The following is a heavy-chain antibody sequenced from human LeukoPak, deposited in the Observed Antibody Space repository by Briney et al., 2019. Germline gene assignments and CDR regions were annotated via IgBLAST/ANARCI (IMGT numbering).Heavy chain of an antibody. CDR2: ISGSGGST. J-gene: IGHJ3*02. D-gene: IGHD3-9*01. Sequence: PGGSLRLSCAASGFTFSSYAMSWVRQAPVKGLEWVSAISGSGGSTYYADSVKGRLTISRDNSKHTLYLQMNSLRAEDTAVYYCAKPVLRYFVQDAFDIWGQGTMVTVSS. CDR3: AKPVLRYFVQDAFDI. V-gene: IGHV3-23*01. CDR1: GFTFSSYA.